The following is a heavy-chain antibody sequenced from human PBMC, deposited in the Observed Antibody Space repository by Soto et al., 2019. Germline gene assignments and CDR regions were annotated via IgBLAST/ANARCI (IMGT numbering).Heavy chain of an antibody. CDR1: GFTFSRHA. J-gene: IGHJ3*02. D-gene: IGHD2-8*02. V-gene: IGHV3-30-3*01. CDR2: ISSDGSNE. CDR3: ARDYVGTGAVDI. Sequence: LRLSCVVSGFTFSRHAMHWVRQAPGKGLEWVAVISSDGSNEYYGDSVKGRFTISRDNSKNTLYVQMNRLRAEGTAVYYCARDYVGTGAVDIWGQGTMVTVSS.